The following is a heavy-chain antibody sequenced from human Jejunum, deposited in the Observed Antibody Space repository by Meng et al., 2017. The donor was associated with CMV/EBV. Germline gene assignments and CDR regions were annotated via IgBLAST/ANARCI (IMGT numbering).Heavy chain of an antibody. D-gene: IGHD1-26*01. V-gene: IGHV3-23*01. CDR3: ARFSIVGRTNAFDI. CDR2: FSGSGENT. Sequence: GFALTTSTMIWVRQATGKGREWVSGFSGSGENTYYADSVKDRFTISRDNSKNTLYLKMNSLRDEDTAVYYCARFSIVGRTNAFDIWGHGTMVTVSS. J-gene: IGHJ3*02. CDR1: GFALTTST.